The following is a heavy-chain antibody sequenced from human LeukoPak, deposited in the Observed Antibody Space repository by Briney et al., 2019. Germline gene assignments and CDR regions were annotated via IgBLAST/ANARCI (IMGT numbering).Heavy chain of an antibody. D-gene: IGHD6-13*01. Sequence: ASVKVSCKASGYTFTSYGISWVRQAPGQGLEWMGWISSYNGNTNYVQKLQGGVTMTPDTSTRTAYMELRSLRSDDTAVYYCARVSMRSSSSYGYYYYYCMDVWGKGTTVTISS. CDR1: GYTFTSYG. CDR3: ARVSMRSSSSYGYYYYYCMDV. J-gene: IGHJ6*03. V-gene: IGHV1-18*01. CDR2: ISSYNGNT.